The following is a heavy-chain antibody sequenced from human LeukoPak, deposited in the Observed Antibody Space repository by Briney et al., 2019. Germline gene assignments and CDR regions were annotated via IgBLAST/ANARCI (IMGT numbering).Heavy chain of an antibody. CDR2: INHSGST. D-gene: IGHD3-3*01. CDR3: ARHYTGYYYYYMDV. J-gene: IGHJ6*03. CDR1: GGSFSGYY. V-gene: IGHV4-34*01. Sequence: SETLSLTCAVYGGSFSGYYWSWIRQPPGKGLEWIGEINHSGSTNYNPSLKSRVTISVDTSKNQFSLKLSSVTAADTAVYYCARHYTGYYYYYMDVWGKGTTVTVSS.